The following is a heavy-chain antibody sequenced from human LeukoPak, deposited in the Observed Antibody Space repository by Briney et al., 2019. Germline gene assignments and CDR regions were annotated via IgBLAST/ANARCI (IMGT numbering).Heavy chain of an antibody. CDR1: GFTFSSYA. V-gene: IGHV3-30*04. Sequence: SGGSLRLSCAAPGFTFSSYAMHWVRQAPGKGLEWVAVISYDGSNKYYADSVKGRFTISRDNSKNTLYLQMNSLRAEDTAVYYCARDGYYYDSSGYFDYWGQGTLVTVSS. J-gene: IGHJ4*02. D-gene: IGHD3-22*01. CDR2: ISYDGSNK. CDR3: ARDGYYYDSSGYFDY.